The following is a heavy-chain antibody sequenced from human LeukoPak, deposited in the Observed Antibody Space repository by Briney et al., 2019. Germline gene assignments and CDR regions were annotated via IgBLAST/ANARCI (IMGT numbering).Heavy chain of an antibody. J-gene: IGHJ4*02. D-gene: IGHD3-22*01. CDR1: GYTFTGYY. CDR3: ARGPRPELRYYYDSSGRPYYFDN. Sequence: ASVKVSCKASGYTFTGYYMHWVQQAPGQGLEWMGWINPNSGGTNYAQKFQGRVTMTRDTSISTAYMELSRLRSDDTAVYYCARGPRPELRYYYDSSGRPYYFDNWGQGTLVTVSS. V-gene: IGHV1-2*02. CDR2: INPNSGGT.